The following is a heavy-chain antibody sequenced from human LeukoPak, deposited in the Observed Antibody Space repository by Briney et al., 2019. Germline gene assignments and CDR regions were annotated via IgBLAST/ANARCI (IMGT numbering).Heavy chain of an antibody. Sequence: SETLSLTCAVYGGSFSGYYWSWIRQPPGKGLEWIGEINHSGSTNYNPSLKSRVTISVDTSKNQFSLKLSSVTAADTAVYYCARGSKITIFGVAHKGFDYWGQGTLVTVSS. J-gene: IGHJ4*02. CDR2: INHSGST. D-gene: IGHD3-3*01. V-gene: IGHV4-34*01. CDR3: ARGSKITIFGVAHKGFDY. CDR1: GGSFSGYY.